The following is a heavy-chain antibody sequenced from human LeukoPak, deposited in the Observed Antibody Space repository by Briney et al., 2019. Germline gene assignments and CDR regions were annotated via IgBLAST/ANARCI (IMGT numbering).Heavy chain of an antibody. J-gene: IGHJ4*02. V-gene: IGHV4-34*01. Sequence: ETSETPSLTCAVYGGSFSGYYWSWIRQPPGKGLGWIGEINHSGSTNYNPSLKSRVTISVDTSKNQFSLKLSSVTAADTAVYYCARELRGYSYGSVDYWGQGTLVTVSS. CDR2: INHSGST. D-gene: IGHD5-18*01. CDR3: ARELRGYSYGSVDY. CDR1: GGSFSGYY.